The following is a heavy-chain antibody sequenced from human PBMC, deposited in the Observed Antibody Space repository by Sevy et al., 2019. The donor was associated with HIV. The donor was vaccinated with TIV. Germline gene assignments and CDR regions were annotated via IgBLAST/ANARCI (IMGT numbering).Heavy chain of an antibody. Sequence: GGSLRLSCAASGFTFDDYTMHWVRQAPGKGLEWVSLISWDRGSTYYADSVKGRFTISRDNSKNSLYLQMNSLRTEDTALYYCAKVAGGCSSTSCYDVGQYYFDYWGQGTLVTVSS. V-gene: IGHV3-43*01. CDR1: GFTFDDYT. CDR2: ISWDRGST. J-gene: IGHJ4*02. D-gene: IGHD2-2*01. CDR3: AKVAGGCSSTSCYDVGQYYFDY.